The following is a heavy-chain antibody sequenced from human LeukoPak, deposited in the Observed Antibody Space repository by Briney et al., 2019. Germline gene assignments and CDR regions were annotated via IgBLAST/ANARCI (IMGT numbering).Heavy chain of an antibody. CDR2: MKYDGSEK. D-gene: IGHD4-11*01. V-gene: IGHV3-7*01. J-gene: IGHJ4*02. Sequence: GGSLRLSCAASGFTFSSYWMSWVRQAPGKGLEWVANMKYDGSEKDYVDSVKGRFTISRDNAKNSLYLQMNSLRAEDTAVYYCARAHHDYNPFFDYWGQGTLVTVSS. CDR3: ARAHHDYNPFFDY. CDR1: GFTFSSYW.